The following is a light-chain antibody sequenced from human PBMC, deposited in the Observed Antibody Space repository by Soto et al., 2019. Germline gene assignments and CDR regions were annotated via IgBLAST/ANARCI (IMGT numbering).Light chain of an antibody. Sequence: DIQMTQSPSTLSASVGDRVTITCRASQSISSWLAWYQQKPGKAPKLLIYHASNLQSGVPSRFSGSGSGTEFTLTISSLQPDDFATYYCQQHYSYRTFGQGTKVDIK. CDR2: HAS. CDR3: QQHYSYRT. V-gene: IGKV1-5*01. J-gene: IGKJ1*01. CDR1: QSISSW.